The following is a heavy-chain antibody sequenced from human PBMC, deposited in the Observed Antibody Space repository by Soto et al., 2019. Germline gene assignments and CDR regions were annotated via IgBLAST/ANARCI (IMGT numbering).Heavy chain of an antibody. CDR1: GFTFSKAW. CDR3: AKERYCSSTSCPMDV. Sequence: GGSLRLSCAASGFTFSKAWINWVRQAPGKGLEWVSAISGSGGSTYYADSVKGRFTISRDNSKNTLYLQMNSLRAEDTAVYYCAKERYCSSTSCPMDVWGKGTTVTVSS. J-gene: IGHJ6*03. CDR2: ISGSGGST. V-gene: IGHV3-23*01. D-gene: IGHD2-2*01.